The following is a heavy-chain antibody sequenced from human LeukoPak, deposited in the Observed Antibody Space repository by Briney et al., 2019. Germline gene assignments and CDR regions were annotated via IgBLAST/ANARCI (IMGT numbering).Heavy chain of an antibody. V-gene: IGHV3-23*01. J-gene: IGHJ1*01. D-gene: IGHD3-22*01. Sequence: GGSLRLSCAASGITFSSYVMSWVRQAPGKGLEWVSAISGSDDSTYYADSVKGRFTISRDDSKSTLYLQMNSLRAEDTAIYYCANPFYYDSSGTTEYFQQWGQGTLVTVSS. CDR2: ISGSDDST. CDR1: GITFSSYV. CDR3: ANPFYYDSSGTTEYFQQ.